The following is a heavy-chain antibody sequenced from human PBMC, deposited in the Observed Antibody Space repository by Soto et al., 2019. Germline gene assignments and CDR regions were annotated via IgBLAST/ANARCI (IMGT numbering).Heavy chain of an antibody. J-gene: IGHJ6*02. Sequence: GGSLRLSCAASGFTFSSYSMNWVRQATGKGLEWVSYISSSSSTIYYADSVKGRFTISRDNAKNSLYLQMNSLRAEDTAVYYCAREGFYYYYGMDVWGQGTTVTVSS. CDR1: GFTFSSYS. CDR3: AREGFYYYYGMDV. V-gene: IGHV3-48*01. CDR2: ISSSSSTI.